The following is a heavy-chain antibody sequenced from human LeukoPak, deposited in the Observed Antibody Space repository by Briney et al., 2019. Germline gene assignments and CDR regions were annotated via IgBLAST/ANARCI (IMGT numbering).Heavy chain of an antibody. Sequence: GGSLRLSCAASGFTFSNAWMSWVRQAPGKGLEWVGRIKSKTDGGTTDDAAPVKGRFTISRDDSKNTLYLQMNSLKTEDTAVYYCTTDQVGSSWPYYFDYWGQGTLVTVSS. J-gene: IGHJ4*02. CDR3: TTDQVGSSWPYYFDY. D-gene: IGHD6-13*01. V-gene: IGHV3-15*01. CDR2: IKSKTDGGTT. CDR1: GFTFSNAW.